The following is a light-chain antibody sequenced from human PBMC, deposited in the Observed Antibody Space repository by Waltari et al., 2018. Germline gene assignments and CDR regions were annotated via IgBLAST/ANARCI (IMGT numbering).Light chain of an antibody. J-gene: IGLJ2*01. Sequence: SYELPQPPSVSVSPGQTASITCSGDQLGHKYVSWYQQKPGQSPVLIIYQDTKRPSGIPERLAGSNSGNTATLTISGTQVMDEGDYYCQAWDTISAGLGGGTKLTVL. CDR3: QAWDTISAG. V-gene: IGLV3-1*01. CDR2: QDT. CDR1: QLGHKY.